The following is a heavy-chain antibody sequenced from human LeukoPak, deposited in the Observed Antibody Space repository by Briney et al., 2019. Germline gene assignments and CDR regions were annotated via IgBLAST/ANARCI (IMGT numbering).Heavy chain of an antibody. J-gene: IGHJ4*02. D-gene: IGHD6-13*01. Sequence: PGGSLRLSCAASGFTISNYAMHWVRQAPGKGLEWVALISYDESNKYYADSVKGRFTLSRDNSKNTLYLQVNSLRAEDTAVYYCTRERLAFSSSWYPSDYWGQGTLVSVSS. V-gene: IGHV3-30*04. CDR3: TRERLAFSSSWYPSDY. CDR1: GFTISNYA. CDR2: ISYDESNK.